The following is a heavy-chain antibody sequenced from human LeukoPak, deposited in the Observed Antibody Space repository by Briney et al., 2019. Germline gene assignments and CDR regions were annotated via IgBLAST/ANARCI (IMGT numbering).Heavy chain of an antibody. CDR2: IYSSGST. D-gene: IGHD1-26*01. CDR1: GGSIGNYY. V-gene: IGHV4-4*07. J-gene: IGHJ4*02. Sequence: SETLSLTCTVSGGSIGNYYWSWIRQPAGKGLEWIGHIYSSGSTNYNPSLKSRVTMSLDTSNRQFSLKLNSVTAADTAVYYCGRALGSGSYIDFWGQGTLVTVSS. CDR3: GRALGSGSYIDF.